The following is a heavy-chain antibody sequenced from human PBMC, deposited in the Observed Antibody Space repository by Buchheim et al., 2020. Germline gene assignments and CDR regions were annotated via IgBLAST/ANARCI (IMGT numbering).Heavy chain of an antibody. Sequence: QVQLVESGGGVVQPGRSLRLSCAASGFTFSSYGMHWVRQAPGKGLEWVAVISYGGSNKYYADSVKGRFTXSRANSKNTLYLEMNSLRAEDTAVYYCAKDGSWTYYFDYWGQGTL. D-gene: IGHD3/OR15-3a*01. CDR1: GFTFSSYG. V-gene: IGHV3-30*18. CDR2: ISYGGSNK. J-gene: IGHJ4*02. CDR3: AKDGSWTYYFDY.